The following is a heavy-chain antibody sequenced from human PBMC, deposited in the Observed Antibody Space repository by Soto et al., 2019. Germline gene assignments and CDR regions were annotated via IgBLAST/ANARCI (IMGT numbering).Heavy chain of an antibody. J-gene: IGHJ5*02. V-gene: IGHV4-59*08. CDR1: GGSISSYY. D-gene: IGHD1-20*01. CDR2: IYYSGST. Sequence: PSETLSLTCTVSGGSISSYYWSWIRQPPGKGLEWIGYIYYSGSTNYNPSLKSRVTISVYTSKNQFSLKLSSVTAADTAVYYCARITTNWFDPWGQGTLVTVSS. CDR3: ARITTNWFDP.